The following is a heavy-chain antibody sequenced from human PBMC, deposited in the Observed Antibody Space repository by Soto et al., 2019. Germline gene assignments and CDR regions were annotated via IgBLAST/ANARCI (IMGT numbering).Heavy chain of an antibody. CDR3: ARRGDISVYMDY. D-gene: IGHD3-22*01. Sequence: GESLKISCKGSGYSFTKYWISWVRQMPGKGLEWMGIIYPGDSDTRYSPSFQGQVTISADKSLSTAYLQWSSLKASDTAIYYCARRGDISVYMDYWGEGILVTVSS. J-gene: IGHJ4*02. V-gene: IGHV5-51*01. CDR2: IYPGDSDT. CDR1: GYSFTKYW.